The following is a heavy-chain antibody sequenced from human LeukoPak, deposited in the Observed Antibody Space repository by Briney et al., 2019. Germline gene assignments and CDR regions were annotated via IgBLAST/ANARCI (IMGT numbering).Heavy chain of an antibody. J-gene: IGHJ4*02. CDR2: IDGDGSST. D-gene: IGHD1-26*01. CDR3: ARSIVGACFDC. Sequence: AGGSLRLPCAASGLTFSSYWMHWVRQAPGKGLVWVSRIDGDGSSTNYADSVKGRFTISRDNARNTLYLQMNSLRAEDTAVYYCARSIVGACFDCWGQGTLVTVSS. V-gene: IGHV3-74*01. CDR1: GLTFSSYW.